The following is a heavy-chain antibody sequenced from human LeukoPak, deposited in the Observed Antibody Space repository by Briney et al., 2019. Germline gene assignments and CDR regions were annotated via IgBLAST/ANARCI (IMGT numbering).Heavy chain of an antibody. CDR1: GFTFSSYG. D-gene: IGHD2-21*02. Sequence: GGSLRLSCAASGFTFSSYGMHWVRQAPGKRLEWVSYISISTIYYADSVKGRFTISRDNAKNSLYLQMNSLRAEDTAVYYCARGRDSYQTFDFWGQGTLVTVSS. V-gene: IGHV3-48*04. CDR2: ISISTI. J-gene: IGHJ4*02. CDR3: ARGRDSYQTFDF.